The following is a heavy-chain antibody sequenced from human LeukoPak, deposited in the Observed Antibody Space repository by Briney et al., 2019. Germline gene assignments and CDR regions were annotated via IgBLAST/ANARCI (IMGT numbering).Heavy chain of an antibody. CDR1: GFTFDDYG. CDR2: INWNGGSK. D-gene: IGHD1-7*01. J-gene: IGHJ3*02. V-gene: IGHV3-20*01. Sequence: PGGSLRLSCAASGFTFDDYGMSWVRQAPGKGLEWVSGINWNGGSKGYADSVKGRFTISRDNAKNSLYLQMNSLRAEDTAVYHCARDELELAPFDIWGQGTMVTVSS. CDR3: ARDELELAPFDI.